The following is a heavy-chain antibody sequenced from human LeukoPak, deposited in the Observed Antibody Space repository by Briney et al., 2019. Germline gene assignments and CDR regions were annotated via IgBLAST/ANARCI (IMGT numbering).Heavy chain of an antibody. CDR1: GLTLSNAR. CDR2: IKSNADGGTT. V-gene: IGHV3-15*01. CDR3: TTISTGTITSRRVCDY. Sequence: PRGSLRLSCAASGLTLSNARMNWVRQAPGLGLEWVGPIKSNADGGTTDYAAPVKGRFTISRDASKNTLYLQMSSLKTGDTAVYFCTTISTGTITSRRVCDYWGQGTLVTVSA. D-gene: IGHD5-24*01. J-gene: IGHJ4*02.